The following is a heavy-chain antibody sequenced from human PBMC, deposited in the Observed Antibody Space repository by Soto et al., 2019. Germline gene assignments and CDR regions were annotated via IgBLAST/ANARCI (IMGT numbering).Heavy chain of an antibody. CDR2: ISAYNGNT. CDR1: GYTFTSYG. CDR3: ARTCSSTSCYANFDY. Sequence: GASVKVSCKASGYTFTSYGISWVRQAPGQGLEWMGWISAYNGNTNYAQKLQGRVTMTTDTSTSTAYMELRSLRSDDTAVYYCARTCSSTSCYANFDYWGQGTLVTISS. D-gene: IGHD2-2*01. V-gene: IGHV1-18*01. J-gene: IGHJ4*02.